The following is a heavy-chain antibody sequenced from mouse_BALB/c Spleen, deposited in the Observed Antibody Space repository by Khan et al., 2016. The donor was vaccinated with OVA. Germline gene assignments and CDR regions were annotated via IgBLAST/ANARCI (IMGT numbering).Heavy chain of an antibody. Sequence: QVQLQQSGAELVRPGTSVKVSCKASGYAFTNYLTEWVKQRPGQGLEWIGMINPGSGDTDYNEKFKGKATLTADKSSSTAYMQLSSLTSDDSAVYFCARYDGYDEGYFDVWGAGTTVTVSS. D-gene: IGHD2-3*01. V-gene: IGHV1-54*01. CDR1: GYAFTNYL. CDR3: ARYDGYDEGYFDV. J-gene: IGHJ1*01. CDR2: INPGSGDT.